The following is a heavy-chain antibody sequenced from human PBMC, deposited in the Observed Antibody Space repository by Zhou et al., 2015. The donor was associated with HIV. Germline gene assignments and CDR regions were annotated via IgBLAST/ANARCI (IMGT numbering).Heavy chain of an antibody. CDR1: GGTFSSYA. V-gene: IGHV1-69*01. Sequence: QVQLVQSGAEVKKPGSSVKVSCKASGGTFSSYAISWVRQAPGQGLEWMGGIIPIFGTANYAQKFQGRVTITADESTSTAYMELSSLRSEDTAVYYCARAPTTVTTRFGPTTWYYGMDVWGQGTTVTVSS. CDR3: ARAPTTVTTRFGPTTWYYGMDV. CDR2: IIPIFGTA. D-gene: IGHD4-17*01. J-gene: IGHJ6*02.